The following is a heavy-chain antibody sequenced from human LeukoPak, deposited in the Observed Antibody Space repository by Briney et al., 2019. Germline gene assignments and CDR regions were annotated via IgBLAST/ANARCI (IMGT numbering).Heavy chain of an antibody. Sequence: KAGGSLRLSCKGSGYSFTSYWIGWVRQMPGKGLEWMGIIYPGDSDTRYSPSFQGQVTISADKSISTAYLQWSSLKASDTAMYYCARGAYCGGDCYTSPLYNWFDPWGQGTLVTVSS. CDR1: GYSFTSYW. CDR3: ARGAYCGGDCYTSPLYNWFDP. CDR2: IYPGDSDT. J-gene: IGHJ5*02. D-gene: IGHD2-21*02. V-gene: IGHV5-51*01.